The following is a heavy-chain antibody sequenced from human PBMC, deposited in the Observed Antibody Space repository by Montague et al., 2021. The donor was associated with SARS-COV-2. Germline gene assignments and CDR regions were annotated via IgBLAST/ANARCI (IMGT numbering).Heavy chain of an antibody. CDR3: ARDIAVAGLFDY. J-gene: IGHJ4*02. Sequence: TLSLTCTVSGGSISSGSYYWSWIRQPAGKGLEWIGRISISGSTNYXPSLKSRVTMSVDTSKNQFSLKLSSVTAADTAVYYCARDIAVAGLFDYWGQGTLVTVSS. V-gene: IGHV4-61*02. CDR1: GGSISSGSYY. CDR2: ISISGST. D-gene: IGHD6-19*01.